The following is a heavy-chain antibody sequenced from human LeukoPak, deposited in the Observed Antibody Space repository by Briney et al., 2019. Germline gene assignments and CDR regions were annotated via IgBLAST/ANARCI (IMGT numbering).Heavy chain of an antibody. CDR1: GGSISSYY. Sequence: PSETLSLTCTVSGGSISSYYWSWIRQPAGKGLEWIGRIYTGGSTNCNPSLKSRVTMSVDTSKNQFSLKLSSVTAADTAVYYCARGAVTIFGVVTPFDPWGQGTLVTVSS. CDR3: ARGAVTIFGVVTPFDP. D-gene: IGHD3-3*01. J-gene: IGHJ5*02. V-gene: IGHV4-4*07. CDR2: IYTGGST.